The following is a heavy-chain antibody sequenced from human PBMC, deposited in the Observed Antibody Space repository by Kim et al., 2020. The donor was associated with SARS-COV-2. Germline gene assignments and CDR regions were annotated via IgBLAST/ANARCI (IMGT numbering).Heavy chain of an antibody. J-gene: IGHJ4*02. V-gene: IGHV4-30-4*08. CDR2: IYYTGSS. CDR3: ARGPPIGGGDCYSH. D-gene: IGHD2-21*02. Sequence: SETLSLTCTVSGGSISSGDYYWSWIRQPPGKGLEWIGYIYYTGSSHYNPSLNSRVTISIDTSKNQFSLKLSSVTAADTAVYYCARGPPIGGGDCYSHWGQGTLFTVSS. CDR1: GGSISSGDYY.